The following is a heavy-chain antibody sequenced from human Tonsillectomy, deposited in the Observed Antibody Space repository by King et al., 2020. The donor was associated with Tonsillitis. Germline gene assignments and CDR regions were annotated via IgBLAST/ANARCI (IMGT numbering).Heavy chain of an antibody. D-gene: IGHD4-17*01. Sequence: VQLQESGPGLVKPSETLSLSCTVSGDSISSYYWSWIRQPPGKGLEWIGYIYYSGNTNYNPSLKSRVTISVDTSKNQFSLKLSSVTAADTAVYYCARHEGDYGDAFHIWGQGTMVTVSS. CDR1: GDSISSYY. J-gene: IGHJ3*02. V-gene: IGHV4-59*08. CDR2: IYYSGNT. CDR3: ARHEGDYGDAFHI.